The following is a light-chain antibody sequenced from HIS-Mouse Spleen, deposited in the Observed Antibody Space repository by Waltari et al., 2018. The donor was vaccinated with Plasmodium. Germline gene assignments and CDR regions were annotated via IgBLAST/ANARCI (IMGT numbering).Light chain of an antibody. CDR2: EGS. Sequence: DIVMTQTPLSLSVTPGQPASISCTSSQSLLHSDGKTYLCWYLQKPGQSPQLLIYEGSKRLSGVPDKFSGSGSGTEFTLKISRVEAEDVGVYYCMQSIQLPLTFGGGTKGEIK. CDR1: QSLLHSDGKTY. J-gene: IGKJ4*01. CDR3: MQSIQLPLT. V-gene: IGKV2D-29*02.